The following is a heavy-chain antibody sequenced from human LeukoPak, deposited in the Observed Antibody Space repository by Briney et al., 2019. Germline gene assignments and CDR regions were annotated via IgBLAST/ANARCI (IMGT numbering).Heavy chain of an antibody. V-gene: IGHV4-59*01. CDR2: IYYSGST. D-gene: IGHD3-22*01. CDR1: GGSISNYY. CDR3: ARVFSGYYY. J-gene: IGHJ4*02. Sequence: PSETLSLTCAVSGGSISNYYWSWIRQPPGKELEWIGYIYYSGSTNYNPSLKSRVTISVDTSKNQFSLKLSSVTAADTAVYYCARVFSGYYYWGQGTLVTVSS.